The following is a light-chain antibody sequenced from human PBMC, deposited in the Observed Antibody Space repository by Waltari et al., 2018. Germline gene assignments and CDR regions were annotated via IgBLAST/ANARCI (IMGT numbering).Light chain of an antibody. CDR1: QTISTY. J-gene: IGKJ1*01. V-gene: IGKV1-39*01. CDR2: APS. CDR3: QQSYQSPT. Sequence: DIQMTQSPPSLSASVGARVTITCRAPQTISTYLNWYQQKPGKAPKLLISAPSTLQTGVPSRFSGSGAGTHFTLTISNLQPEDSATYYCQQSYQSPTFGQGTKVEVK.